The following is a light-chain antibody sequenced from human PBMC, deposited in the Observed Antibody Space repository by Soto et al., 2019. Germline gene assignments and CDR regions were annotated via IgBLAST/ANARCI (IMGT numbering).Light chain of an antibody. V-gene: IGLV2-14*01. Sequence: QSALTQPASVSGSPGQSITISCTGTSSDVGGYDYVSWYQQYPGKAPKVMIYGVSNRPSGVSDRFSGSKSGNTASLTISGLQAEDEADYYRSSYTGSSTKVFGGGTKLTVL. CDR1: SSDVGGYDY. CDR3: SSYTGSSTKV. CDR2: GVS. J-gene: IGLJ2*01.